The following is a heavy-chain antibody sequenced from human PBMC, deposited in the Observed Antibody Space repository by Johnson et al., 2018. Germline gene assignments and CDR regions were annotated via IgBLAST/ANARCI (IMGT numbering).Heavy chain of an antibody. CDR1: GGTFSTYT. CDR2: IIPILGIA. CDR3: ASLYSSVYSL. D-gene: IGHD3-22*01. V-gene: IGHV1-69*09. Sequence: VQLVETGAEVKKPGSSVKVSCKASGGTFSTYTINWVRQAPGQGLEWMGRIIPILGIANYAQKFQGRVTITADESTSTAYMELSSLGSGDTAVYYCASLYSSVYSLWGQGTMFTVSS. J-gene: IGHJ3*01.